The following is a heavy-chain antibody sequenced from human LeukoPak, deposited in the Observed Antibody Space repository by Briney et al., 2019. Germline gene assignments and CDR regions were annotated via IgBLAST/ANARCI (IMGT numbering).Heavy chain of an antibody. D-gene: IGHD2-2*01. CDR3: ARYYIVVVPASPNLGHDAFDI. CDR1: GGTFSSYA. CDR2: IIPIFGTA. J-gene: IGHJ3*02. Sequence: SVKVSCKASGGTFSSYAISWVRQAPGQGLEWMGGIIPIFGTANYAQKFQGRVTITADESTSTAYMELSSLRSEDTAVYNCARYYIVVVPASPNLGHDAFDIWGQGTMVTVSS. V-gene: IGHV1-69*13.